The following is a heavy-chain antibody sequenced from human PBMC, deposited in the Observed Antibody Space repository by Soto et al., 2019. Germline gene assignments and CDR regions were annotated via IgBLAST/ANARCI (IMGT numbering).Heavy chain of an antibody. CDR3: GRLIGNSWLDF. D-gene: IGHD1-26*01. Sequence: PTQTLSLTCAISGDSVSSSIVTWNWIRQSPSRGLEWLGRTYYRSKWYNDYAESVKSRITINPDTSKNQFSLHLNSVTPEDTAVYYCGRLIGNSWLDFWGQGNLVTVSS. CDR2: TYYRSKWYN. CDR1: GDSVSSSIVT. V-gene: IGHV6-1*01. J-gene: IGHJ5*01.